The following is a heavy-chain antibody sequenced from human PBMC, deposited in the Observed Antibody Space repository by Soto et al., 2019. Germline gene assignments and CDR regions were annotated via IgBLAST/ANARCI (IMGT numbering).Heavy chain of an antibody. D-gene: IGHD3-10*01. CDR3: ARLARVRGVIIPPSNWFDP. J-gene: IGHJ5*02. CDR2: INHSGST. V-gene: IGHV4-34*01. CDR1: GGSFSGYY. Sequence: SETLSLTCAVYGGSFSGYYWSWIRHPPGKGLEWIGEINHSGSTNYNPSLKSRVTISVDTSKNQFSLKLSSVTAADTAVYYCARLARVRGVIIPPSNWFDPWGQGTLVTVSS.